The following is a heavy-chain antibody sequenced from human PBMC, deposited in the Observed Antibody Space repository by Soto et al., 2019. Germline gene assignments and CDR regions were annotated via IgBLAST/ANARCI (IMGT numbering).Heavy chain of an antibody. CDR2: IIPIFGTA. Sequence: AASVKVSCKASGGTFSSYAMSWVRQAPGQGLEWMGGIIPIFGTANYAQKFQGRVTITADESTSTAYMELSSLRSEDTAVYYCATYHLGYCSSTSCYLKFWGQGTLVTVSS. CDR3: ATYHLGYCSSTSCYLKF. D-gene: IGHD2-2*01. J-gene: IGHJ4*02. V-gene: IGHV1-69*13. CDR1: GGTFSSYA.